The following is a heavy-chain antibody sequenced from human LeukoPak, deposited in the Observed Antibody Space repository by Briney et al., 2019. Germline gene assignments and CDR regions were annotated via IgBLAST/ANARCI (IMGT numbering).Heavy chain of an antibody. J-gene: IGHJ4*02. Sequence: PSEALSLTCAVYGGSFSGYYWSWIRQPPGKGLEWIGEINHSGSTNYNPSLKSRVTISVDTSKNQFSLKLSSVTAADTAVYYCAREGGQYCSSTSCSEYYFDYWGQGTLVTVSS. CDR3: AREGGQYCSSTSCSEYYFDY. D-gene: IGHD2-2*01. V-gene: IGHV4-34*01. CDR1: GGSFSGYY. CDR2: INHSGST.